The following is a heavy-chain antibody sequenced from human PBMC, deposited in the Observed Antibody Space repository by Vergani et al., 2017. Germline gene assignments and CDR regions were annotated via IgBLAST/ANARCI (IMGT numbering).Heavy chain of an antibody. J-gene: IGHJ4*01. CDR1: GFNFNNYV. CDR2: ISVSGRSI. CDR3: VKEKIDLGSYFFDS. V-gene: IGHV3-23*04. D-gene: IGHD2/OR15-2a*01. Sequence: EVQLVESGGALIQPGGSLRLSCAASGFNFNNYVITWIRQAPGRGLEWVSGISVSGRSIYYADSVKGRFTISRDNSKNTVFLQMHSLRAEDTAIYYCVKEKIDLGSYFFDSWGHGILVTVSS.